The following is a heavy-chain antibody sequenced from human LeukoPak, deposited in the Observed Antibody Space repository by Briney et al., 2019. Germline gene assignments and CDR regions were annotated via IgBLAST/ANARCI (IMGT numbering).Heavy chain of an antibody. CDR2: IYYSGST. J-gene: IGHJ5*02. CDR1: GGSISSGGYY. CDR3: ARDDTYCSGGSCYWNWFNP. V-gene: IGHV4-31*03. D-gene: IGHD2-15*01. Sequence: SETLSLTCTVSGGSISSGGYYWSWIRQHPGKGLEWIVYIYYSGSTYYNPSLKSRVTISVDTSKNQFSLKLSSVTAADTAVYYCARDDTYCSGGSCYWNWFNPWGQGTLVTVSS.